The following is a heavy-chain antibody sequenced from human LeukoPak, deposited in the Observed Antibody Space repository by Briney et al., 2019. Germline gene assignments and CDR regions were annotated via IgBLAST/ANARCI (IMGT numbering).Heavy chain of an antibody. V-gene: IGHV1-69*01. J-gene: IGHJ6*02. CDR3: ARDPEQWPVTYYYYGMDV. D-gene: IGHD6-19*01. Sequence: SVKVSCKASGGTFSSYAISRVRQAPGQGLEWMGGIIPIFGTANYAQKLQGRVTITADESTSTAYMELSSLRSEDTAVYYCARDPEQWPVTYYYYGMDVWGQGTTVTVSS. CDR1: GGTFSSYA. CDR2: IIPIFGTA.